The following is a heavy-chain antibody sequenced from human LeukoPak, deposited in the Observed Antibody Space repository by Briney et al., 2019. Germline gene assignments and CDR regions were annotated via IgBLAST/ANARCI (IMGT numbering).Heavy chain of an antibody. J-gene: IGHJ5*02. CDR3: ARDISSGQGGFDP. CDR2: INHSGST. V-gene: IGHV4-34*01. D-gene: IGHD3-22*01. Sequence: SETLSLTCAVYDGSFSGYYWSWIRQPPGKGLEWIGEINHSGSTNYNPSLKSRVTISVDTSKNQFSLKLSSVTAADTATYYCARDISSGQGGFDPWGQGTLVTVSS. CDR1: DGSFSGYY.